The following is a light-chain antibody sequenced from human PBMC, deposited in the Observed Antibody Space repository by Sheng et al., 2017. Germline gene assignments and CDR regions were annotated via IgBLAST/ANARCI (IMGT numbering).Light chain of an antibody. J-gene: IGKJ4*01. CDR3: QQRSNWPLT. Sequence: EIVLTQSPGTLSLSVGETATISCRASQSVSRYVAWYQQKPGQSPRLLIYDASNRATGIPARFSGSGSGTDFTLTISSLEPEDFAVYYCQQRSNWPLTFGGGTKVEIK. CDR2: DAS. CDR1: QSVSRY. V-gene: IGKV3-11*01.